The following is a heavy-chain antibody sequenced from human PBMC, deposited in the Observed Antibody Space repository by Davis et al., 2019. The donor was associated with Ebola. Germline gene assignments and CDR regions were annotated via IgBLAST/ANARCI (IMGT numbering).Heavy chain of an antibody. CDR2: ISWNSGSI. J-gene: IGHJ6*02. D-gene: IGHD2/OR15-2a*01. CDR1: GFTFDDYA. V-gene: IGHV3-9*01. CDR3: ARRMGLDV. Sequence: PGGSLRLSCAASGFTFDDYAMHWVRQAPGKGLEWVSGISWNSGSIGYADSVKGRFTISRDNAKNSLYLQLNSLRAEDTAVYYCARRMGLDVWGQGTTVTVSS.